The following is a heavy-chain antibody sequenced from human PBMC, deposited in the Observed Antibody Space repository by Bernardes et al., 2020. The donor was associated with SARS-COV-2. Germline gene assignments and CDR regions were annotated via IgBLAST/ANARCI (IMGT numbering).Heavy chain of an antibody. Sequence: GGSLRLSCGASGFTFSTYWMIWVRRAPGKGLNWVANINRDGRETYYVDSVEGRFTVSRDNARNLVYLQMNSLRADDTAVYYCARLSGRGYCGGGSCYDFDYWGRGTLVTVPS. CDR2: INRDGRET. CDR3: ARLSGRGYCGGGSCYDFDY. CDR1: GFTFSTYW. D-gene: IGHD2-15*01. V-gene: IGHV3-7*01. J-gene: IGHJ4*02.